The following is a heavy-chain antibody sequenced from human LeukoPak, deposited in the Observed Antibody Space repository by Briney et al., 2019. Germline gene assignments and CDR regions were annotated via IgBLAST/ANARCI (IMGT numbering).Heavy chain of an antibody. Sequence: EASVKVSCKASGYTFTSYGISWVRQAPGQGLEWIGWISAYNGNTNYAQKLQGRVTMTTDTSTSTAYMELRSLRSDDTAVYYCARGGELLWFGESYYYYMDVWGKGTTVTISS. J-gene: IGHJ6*03. D-gene: IGHD3-10*01. V-gene: IGHV1-18*01. CDR2: ISAYNGNT. CDR1: GYTFTSYG. CDR3: ARGGELLWFGESYYYYMDV.